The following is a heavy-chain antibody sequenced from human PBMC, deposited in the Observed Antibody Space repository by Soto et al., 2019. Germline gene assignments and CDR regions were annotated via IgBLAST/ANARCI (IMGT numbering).Heavy chain of an antibody. Sequence: ASVKVSCKASGYTFTSYDINWVRQATGQGLEWMGWMNPNSGNTDYAQKFQGRVTMTRNTSISTAYMELSSLRSEDTAVYYCARGDGYNYYYYGMDVWGQGTTVTVSS. CDR2: MNPNSGNT. CDR3: ARGDGYNYYYYGMDV. J-gene: IGHJ6*02. V-gene: IGHV1-8*01. D-gene: IGHD5-12*01. CDR1: GYTFTSYD.